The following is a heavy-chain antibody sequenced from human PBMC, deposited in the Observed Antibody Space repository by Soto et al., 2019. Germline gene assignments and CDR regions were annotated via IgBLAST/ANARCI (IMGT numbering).Heavy chain of an antibody. CDR3: AAFSNYSDYYYYYGMDV. J-gene: IGHJ6*02. CDR2: IVVGSGNT. Sequence: SGFTFTSSAVQWVRQARGQRLEWIGWIVVGSGNTNYAQKFQERVTITRDMSTSTAYMELSSLRSEDTAVYYCAAFSNYSDYYYYYGMDVWGQGTTVTVSS. V-gene: IGHV1-58*01. D-gene: IGHD4-4*01. CDR1: GFTFTSSA.